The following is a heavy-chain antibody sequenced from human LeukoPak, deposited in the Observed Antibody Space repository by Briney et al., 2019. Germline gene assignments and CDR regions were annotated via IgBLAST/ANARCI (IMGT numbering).Heavy chain of an antibody. CDR1: GFTFNTYW. D-gene: IGHD2-15*01. J-gene: IGHJ4*02. CDR3: ARLPLTPSLHFDY. CDR2: IKEDGSEK. Sequence: PGGSLRLSCAASGFTFNTYWMSWVGQAPGRGLEWVANIKEDGSEKYYVDSVKGRFTISRDNAQNSLHLQMNGLRAEDTAVYYCARLPLTPSLHFDYWGQGTLVTVSS. V-gene: IGHV3-7*05.